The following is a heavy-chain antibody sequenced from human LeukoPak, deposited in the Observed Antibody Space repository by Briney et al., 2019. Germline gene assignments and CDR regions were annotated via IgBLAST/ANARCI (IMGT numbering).Heavy chain of an antibody. CDR3: ATYYYDSSDYQDY. D-gene: IGHD3-22*01. CDR2: IYTSGST. V-gene: IGHV4-61*02. Sequence: SQTLSLTCTVSGGSISSSGYYWSWIRQPAGKGLEWIGRIYTSGSTNYNPSLKSRLTISVDTSKNQFSLKLSSVTAADTAIHYCATYYYDSSDYQDYWGQGTLVTVSS. CDR1: GGSISSSGYY. J-gene: IGHJ4*02.